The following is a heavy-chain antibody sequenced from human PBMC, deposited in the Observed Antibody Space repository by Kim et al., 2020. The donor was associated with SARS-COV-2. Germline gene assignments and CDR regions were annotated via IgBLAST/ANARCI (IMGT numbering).Heavy chain of an antibody. D-gene: IGHD1-26*01. CDR3: ARYVGGTYFDY. Sequence: TTSSQKFQGRVTMTRYTSTSTVYVELSSLRSEDTAVYYCARYVGGTYFDYWGQGTQVTVSS. CDR2: T. V-gene: IGHV1-46*01. J-gene: IGHJ4*02.